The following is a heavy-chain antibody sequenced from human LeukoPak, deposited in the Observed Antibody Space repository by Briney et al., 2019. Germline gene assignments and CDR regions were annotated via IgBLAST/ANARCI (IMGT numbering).Heavy chain of an antibody. D-gene: IGHD2-15*01. CDR1: GGSISSYY. V-gene: IGHV4-59*01. CDR2: IYYSGST. Sequence: PETLSLTCTVSGGSISSYYWSWIRQPPGKGLEWIGYIYYSGSTNYNPSLKSRVTISVDTSKNQVSLKLSSVTAADTAVYYCARVPRLGYCSGGSCYGLGRYYYYYYMDVWGKGTTVTVSS. CDR3: ARVPRLGYCSGGSCYGLGRYYYYYYMDV. J-gene: IGHJ6*03.